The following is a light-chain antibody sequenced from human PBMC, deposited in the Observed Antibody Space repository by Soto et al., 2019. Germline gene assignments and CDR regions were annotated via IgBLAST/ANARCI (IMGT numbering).Light chain of an antibody. CDR3: SSYAGSNNLGV. Sequence: QSALTQPPSASGSPGQSVTISCTGTSSDVGAYDYVSWYQHQPGKAPKLMIYEVSKRPSGVPDRFSGSKSGNTASLTVSGLYADDEADYYCSSYAGSNNLGVFGSGTKVTVL. CDR1: SSDVGAYDY. V-gene: IGLV2-8*01. CDR2: EVS. J-gene: IGLJ1*01.